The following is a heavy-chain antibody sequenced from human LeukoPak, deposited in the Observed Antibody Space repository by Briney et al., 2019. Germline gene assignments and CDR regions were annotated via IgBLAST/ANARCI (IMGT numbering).Heavy chain of an antibody. CDR2: IYSGGST. CDR3: ARVNGLGDDACDI. V-gene: IGHV3-66*01. D-gene: IGHD2-8*01. CDR1: ALTPTTNY. J-gene: IGHJ3*02. Sequence: RGSLRLSRAASALTPTTNYTSWVSHAPEGGLGWVSAIYSGGSTYYEDSVKGRFTSSRDNCKNTLYLQMNSLRAEDTAVYYCARVNGLGDDACDIWGQGTMVTVSS.